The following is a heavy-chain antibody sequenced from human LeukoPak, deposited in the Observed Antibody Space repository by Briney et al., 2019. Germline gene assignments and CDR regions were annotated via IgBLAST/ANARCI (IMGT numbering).Heavy chain of an antibody. Sequence: GESLKISCKGSGYSFTSYWIGWVRQMPGKGLEWMGIIYPGDSDTRYSPSFQGQVTISADKSISTAYLQWSSLKASDTAMYYCARRPSSGWYKIHPLDYWGQGTLVTVSS. D-gene: IGHD6-19*01. V-gene: IGHV5-51*01. CDR3: ARRPSSGWYKIHPLDY. J-gene: IGHJ4*02. CDR1: GYSFTSYW. CDR2: IYPGDSDT.